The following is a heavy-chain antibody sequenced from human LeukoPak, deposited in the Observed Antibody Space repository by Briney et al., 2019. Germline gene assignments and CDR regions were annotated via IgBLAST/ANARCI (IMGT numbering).Heavy chain of an antibody. CDR1: GVSINDHY. CDR3: AREPHPRGLEIGAFDI. CDR2: IYISGST. Sequence: ASETLSLTCSVSGVSINDHYWTWVRQPAGRGLEWIGHIYISGSTDYNPSLKSRVTLSVDTSKNQFSLKLTSVTAADTAVYYCAREPHPRGLEIGAFDIWGQGTMVTVSS. J-gene: IGHJ3*02. V-gene: IGHV4-4*07. D-gene: IGHD1-1*01.